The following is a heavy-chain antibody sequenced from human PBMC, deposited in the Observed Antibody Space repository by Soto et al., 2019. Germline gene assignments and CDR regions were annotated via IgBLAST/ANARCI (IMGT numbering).Heavy chain of an antibody. V-gene: IGHV3-21*01. D-gene: IGHD3-22*01. CDR1: GFTFNSYT. CDR2: ISSGNSYI. J-gene: IGHJ4*02. Sequence: LRLSCVASGFTFNSYTMHWVRQAPGKGPEWVSSISSGNSYIYYADSVKGRFTISRDNAKNSVYLQMNSLRAEDTAVYYCARDFYYDSDWGQGTLVTVSS. CDR3: ARDFYYDSD.